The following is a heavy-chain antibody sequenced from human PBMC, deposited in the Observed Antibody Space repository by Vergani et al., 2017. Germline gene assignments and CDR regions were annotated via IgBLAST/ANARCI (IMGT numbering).Heavy chain of an antibody. CDR3: AGDSQYCXSTSCEVGRDWFDP. V-gene: IGHV1-46*01. CDR2: INPSGGST. Sequence: QVQLVQSGAEVKKPGASVKVSCKVSGYTFTSYYMHWVRQAPGQGLEWMGIINPSGGSTGYAQKFQGRVTITRDTSPSTVYMELSSLRSEDTAVYYCAGDSQYCXSTSCEVGRDWFDPWGQGTLVTVSS. J-gene: IGHJ5*02. D-gene: IGHD2-2*01. CDR1: GYTFTSYY.